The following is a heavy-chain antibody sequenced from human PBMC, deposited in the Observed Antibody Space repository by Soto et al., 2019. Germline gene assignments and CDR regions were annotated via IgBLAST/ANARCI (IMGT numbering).Heavy chain of an antibody. V-gene: IGHV1-18*01. CDR3: AAGTFLGPWQY. J-gene: IGHJ4*02. CDR2: VSPYSGNT. D-gene: IGHD3-10*01. Sequence: QLQLVQSGVEVKKPGSSLKVSCQASGDTLTSYGISWVRQAPGQGLEWMGWVSPYSGNTNYSPKVQGRVTLTTDTTPSTAYMELRSLTSDDTAVYYCAAGTFLGPWQYWGQGTLVTVSS. CDR1: GDTLTSYG.